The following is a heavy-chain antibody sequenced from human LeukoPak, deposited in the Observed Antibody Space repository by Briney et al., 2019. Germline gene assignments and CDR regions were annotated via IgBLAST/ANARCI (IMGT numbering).Heavy chain of an antibody. Sequence: GGSLRLSCAASGFTLSSYWMSWVRQPPGKGLEWVANIKQDGSDKYYVDSVKGRFTISRDNAKNSLYLQMNSLRADDTAVYYCARDHHHRLWDYHYSYMDGWGKGTTVTISS. D-gene: IGHD1-14*01. V-gene: IGHV3-7*01. CDR1: GFTLSSYW. CDR2: IKQDGSDK. J-gene: IGHJ6*03. CDR3: ARDHHHRLWDYHYSYMDG.